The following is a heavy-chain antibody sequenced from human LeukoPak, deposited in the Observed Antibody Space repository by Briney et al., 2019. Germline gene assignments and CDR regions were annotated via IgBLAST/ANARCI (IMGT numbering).Heavy chain of an antibody. J-gene: IGHJ6*02. CDR3: ARPYGWSGCDLAYYYGMDV. Sequence: PGGSLRLSCAASGFTFSSYAMSWVRQAPGKGLEWVSAISGSGGSTYYADSVKGRFTISRDNSKNTLYLQMNSLRAEDTAVYYCARPYGWSGCDLAYYYGMDVWGQGTTVTVSS. CDR2: ISGSGGST. D-gene: IGHD3-3*01. CDR1: GFTFSSYA. V-gene: IGHV3-23*01.